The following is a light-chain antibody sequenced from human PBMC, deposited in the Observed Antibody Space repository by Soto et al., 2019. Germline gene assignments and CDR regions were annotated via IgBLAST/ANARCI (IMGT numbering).Light chain of an antibody. V-gene: IGKV1-12*01. CDR3: QQADNCPLT. Sequence: DIQMTQSPSSVSASVGDRVTITCRASQGISSWLAWYQQKPGKAPNLLINAASSLQIGFPSRFSGSGSGTDFTLTISRLQPEEFATYYCQQADNCPLTFGGGTKVEIK. CDR2: AAS. CDR1: QGISSW. J-gene: IGKJ4*01.